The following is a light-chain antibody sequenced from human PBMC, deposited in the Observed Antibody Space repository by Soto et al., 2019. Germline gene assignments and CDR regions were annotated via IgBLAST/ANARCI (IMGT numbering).Light chain of an antibody. J-gene: IGKJ1*01. Sequence: EIVLTQSPGTLSLSPGERATLSCRASQSVRGSYLAWYQQKPGQAPRLLIYDASSRATGIPDRFSGSGSGTEFTLTVSRLEPADFAVYYCQHYGSSPWTFGQGTKVEIK. CDR1: QSVRGSY. CDR2: DAS. CDR3: QHYGSSPWT. V-gene: IGKV3-20*01.